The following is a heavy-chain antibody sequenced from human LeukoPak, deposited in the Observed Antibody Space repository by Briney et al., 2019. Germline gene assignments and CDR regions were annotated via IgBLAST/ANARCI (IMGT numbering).Heavy chain of an antibody. V-gene: IGHV1-8*03. D-gene: IGHD3-10*01. CDR2: MNPNSGNT. Sequence: ASVKVSCKASGYTFTSYDINWVRQATGQGLEWMGWMNPNSGNTGYAQKFQGRVTITRNTSISTAYMELSSLRSEDTAVYYCARVSPGGYDFDYWGQGTLVTVSS. CDR1: GYTFTSYD. J-gene: IGHJ4*02. CDR3: ARVSPGGYDFDY.